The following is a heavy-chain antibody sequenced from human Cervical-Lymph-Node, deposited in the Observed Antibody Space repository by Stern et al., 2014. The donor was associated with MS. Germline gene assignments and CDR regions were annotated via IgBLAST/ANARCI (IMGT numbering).Heavy chain of an antibody. J-gene: IGHJ4*02. Sequence: QEQLQESGPGLVRPSQTLSLTCSVSGGSISNGLYYWSWVRQHPGKGLEWLEYIHHSGPTRYNPSLNSRVSISVDTSKNQFSLKVTSVTAAETALYYCARVADFDWSYDSWGQGSLVTVSS. V-gene: IGHV4-31*03. D-gene: IGHD3-9*01. CDR3: ARVADFDWSYDS. CDR1: GGSISNGLYY. CDR2: IHHSGPT.